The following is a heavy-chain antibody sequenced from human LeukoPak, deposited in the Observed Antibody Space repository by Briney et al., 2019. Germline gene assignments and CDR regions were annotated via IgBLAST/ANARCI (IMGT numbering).Heavy chain of an antibody. Sequence: SGPALVNPPQTLTLTCTFSGFSLSTSGMCMSWIRQPPGKALEWLALIDWDDAKYYSTSLRTRLTISKDTSKNQVVLTMTNMDPVDTATYYCARMLYGDSVNYFDYRGQGTLVTVSS. CDR3: ARMLYGDSVNYFDY. D-gene: IGHD4-17*01. CDR1: GFSLSTSGMC. J-gene: IGHJ4*02. V-gene: IGHV2-70*01. CDR2: IDWDDAK.